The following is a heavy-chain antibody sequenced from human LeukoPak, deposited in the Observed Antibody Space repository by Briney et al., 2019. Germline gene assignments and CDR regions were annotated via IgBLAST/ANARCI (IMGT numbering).Heavy chain of an antibody. J-gene: IGHJ4*02. D-gene: IGHD3-22*01. CDR3: AAVPHYYDSSGYGY. Sequence: GASVKVSCKAFGFTFTSSAMQWVRQARGQRLEWIGWIVVGSGNTNYAQKFQERVTITRDMSTSTAYMELSSLRSEDTAVYYCAAVPHYYDSSGYGYWGQGTLVTVSS. CDR1: GFTFTSSA. CDR2: IVVGSGNT. V-gene: IGHV1-58*02.